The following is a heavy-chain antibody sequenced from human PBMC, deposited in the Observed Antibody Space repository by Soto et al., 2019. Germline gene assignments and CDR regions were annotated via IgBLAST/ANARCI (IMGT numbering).Heavy chain of an antibody. J-gene: IGHJ6*02. CDR3: ARGDYGDYFYYYGMDV. CDR1: GGSISNNNW. D-gene: IGHD4-17*01. CDR2: IYHSGST. Sequence: QVQLQESGPGLVKPSGTLSLTCAVSGGSISNNNWWSWVRQPPGKGLEWIGEIYHSGSTNYNPSLRGXVXIXXDKSTNQFSLKLSSVTAADTAVYYCARGDYGDYFYYYGMDVWGQGTTVTVSS. V-gene: IGHV4-4*02.